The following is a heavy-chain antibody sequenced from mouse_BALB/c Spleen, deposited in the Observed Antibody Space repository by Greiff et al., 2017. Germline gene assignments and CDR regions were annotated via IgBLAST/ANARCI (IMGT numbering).Heavy chain of an antibody. CDR3: ARDGYGNSHYAMDY. D-gene: IGHD2-10*02. CDR1: GFSLTSYG. CDR2: IWAGGST. J-gene: IGHJ4*01. V-gene: IGHV2-9*02. Sequence: VQLVESGPGLVAPSQSLSITCTVSGFSLTSYGVHWVRQPPGKGLEWLGVIWAGGSTNYNSALMSRLSISKDNSKSQVFLKMNSLQTDDTAMYYCARDGYGNSHYAMDYWGQGTSVTVSS.